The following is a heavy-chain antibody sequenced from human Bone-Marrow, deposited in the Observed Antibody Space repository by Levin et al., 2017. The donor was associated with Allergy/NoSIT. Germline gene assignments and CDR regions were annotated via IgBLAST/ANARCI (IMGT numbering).Heavy chain of an antibody. Sequence: GASVKVSCAASGFTFSSYWMSWVRQAPGKGLEWVANIKQDGSEKYYVDSVKGRFTISRDNAKNSLYLQMNSLRAEDTAVYYCARVYLEPAAGGWFDPWGQGTLVTVSS. CDR2: IKQDGSEK. J-gene: IGHJ5*02. D-gene: IGHD1-20*01. CDR3: ARVYLEPAAGGWFDP. V-gene: IGHV3-7*01. CDR1: GFTFSSYW.